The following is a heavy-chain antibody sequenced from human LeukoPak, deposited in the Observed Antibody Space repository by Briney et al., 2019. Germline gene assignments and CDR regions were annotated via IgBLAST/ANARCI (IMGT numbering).Heavy chain of an antibody. CDR1: GGSISSYY. Sequence: PSETLSLTCTVSGGSISSYYWSWIRQPPGKGLEWIGYIYYSGSTNYNPSLKSRVTISVDTSENQFSLKLSTVTAADTAVYYCARGYCSSTSCSHYNWFDPWGQGTLVTVSS. D-gene: IGHD2-2*01. CDR3: ARGYCSSTSCSHYNWFDP. V-gene: IGHV4-59*01. CDR2: IYYSGST. J-gene: IGHJ5*02.